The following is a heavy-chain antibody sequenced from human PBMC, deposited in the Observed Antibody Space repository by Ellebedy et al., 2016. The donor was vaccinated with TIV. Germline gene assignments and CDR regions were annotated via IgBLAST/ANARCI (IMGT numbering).Heavy chain of an antibody. V-gene: IGHV1-3*01. CDR1: GYTFTSYA. Sequence: AASVKVSCKASGYTFTSYAMHWARQAPGQRLEWMGWINPGNGNTKYSQKFQGRVTITRDTSASTAYMELSSLRSEDTAVYYCARGVYGMGNFDYWGQGTLVTVSS. J-gene: IGHJ4*02. CDR3: ARGVYGMGNFDY. CDR2: INPGNGNT. D-gene: IGHD2-8*01.